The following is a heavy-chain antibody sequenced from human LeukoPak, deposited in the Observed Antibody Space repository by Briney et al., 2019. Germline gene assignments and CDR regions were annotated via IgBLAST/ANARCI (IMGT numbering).Heavy chain of an antibody. J-gene: IGHJ4*02. CDR1: GFTFSSYA. D-gene: IGHD6-13*01. CDR2: ISGSGDYT. V-gene: IGHV3-23*01. CDR3: ANYQFSSNYHYFDF. Sequence: PGGSLRLSCAASGFTFSSYAMSWVRQAPGRGLEWVSAISGSGDYTNYADSVKGRFTISRDNAKNSLYLQMNSLRAEDTAVYYCANYQFSSNYHYFDFWGQGTLVSVSS.